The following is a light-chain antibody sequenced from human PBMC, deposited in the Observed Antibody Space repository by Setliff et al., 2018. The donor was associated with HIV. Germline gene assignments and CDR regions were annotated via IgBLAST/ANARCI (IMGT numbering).Light chain of an antibody. CDR1: TSDVGDFKY. CDR2: EVI. J-gene: IGLJ1*01. Sequence: QSALTQPASVSGSPGQSITISCTKTTSDVGDFKYVSWYQLHPGKAPKLLIYEVIYRPSGVSSRFSGSKSGNTASLTISGLQAVDEADYYCSSYTNSNFFYVFGTGTKVTVL. CDR3: SSYTNSNFFYV. V-gene: IGLV2-14*01.